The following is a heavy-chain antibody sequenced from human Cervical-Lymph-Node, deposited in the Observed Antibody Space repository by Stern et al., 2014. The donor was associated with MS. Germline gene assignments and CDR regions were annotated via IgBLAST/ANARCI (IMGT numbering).Heavy chain of an antibody. CDR1: GYNFINYW. CDR3: ARWSVACDY. CDR2: IYTGDSDI. Sequence: EVQLVEAGAEMKKPGESLKISCKTSGYNFINYWIAWVRQVPGKALEGIGMIYTGDSDIRHSPSFQGHVTISVDKSNTTAYLQWNSLKASDSAVYYCARWSVACDYWGQGALITVSS. V-gene: IGHV5-51*03. J-gene: IGHJ4*02. D-gene: IGHD2-21*01.